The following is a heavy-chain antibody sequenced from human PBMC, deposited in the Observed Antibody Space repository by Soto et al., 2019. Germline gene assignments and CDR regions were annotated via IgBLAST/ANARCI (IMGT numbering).Heavy chain of an antibody. V-gene: IGHV3-21*01. CDR3: ARDQVHYYDSSGSDAFDI. Sequence: GGSLRLSSAASVFTFSSYSMNWVRQAPGKGLELVSSISSNNSYIYYEDSVKDRLTISRDNARNSLYLQMNSLRAEDTAVYYCARDQVHYYDSSGSDAFDIWGQGTMVTVSS. CDR1: VFTFSSYS. CDR2: ISSNNSYI. J-gene: IGHJ3*02. D-gene: IGHD3-22*01.